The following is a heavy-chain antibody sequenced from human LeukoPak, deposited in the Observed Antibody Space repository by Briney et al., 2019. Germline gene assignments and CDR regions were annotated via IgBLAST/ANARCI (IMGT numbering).Heavy chain of an antibody. Sequence: GASVKVSCKASGYTFTSYGISWVRQAPGQGLEWMGWISAYNGNTNYAQKLQGRVTMTTDTSTSTAYMELRSLRSDDTAVYYCARASRYYDSSGYYGHFNWFDPWGQGTLVTVSS. CDR3: ARASRYYDSSGYYGHFNWFDP. CDR2: ISAYNGNT. D-gene: IGHD3-22*01. J-gene: IGHJ5*02. CDR1: GYTFTSYG. V-gene: IGHV1-18*01.